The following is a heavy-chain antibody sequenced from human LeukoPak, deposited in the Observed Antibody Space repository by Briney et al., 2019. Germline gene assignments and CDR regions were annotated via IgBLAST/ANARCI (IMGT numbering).Heavy chain of an antibody. CDR1: GGSISSYY. J-gene: IGHJ4*02. CDR3: ASRGGPYTGQIEDY. D-gene: IGHD2-15*01. V-gene: IGHV4-4*07. CDR2: IYTSGST. Sequence: PSETLSLTCTVSGGSISSYYWSWIRQPDGKGLEWIRRIYTSGSTNYNPSLKSRVTMSVDTSNNQFSLKLSSVTAADTAVYYCASRGGPYTGQIEDYWGQGTLVTVSS.